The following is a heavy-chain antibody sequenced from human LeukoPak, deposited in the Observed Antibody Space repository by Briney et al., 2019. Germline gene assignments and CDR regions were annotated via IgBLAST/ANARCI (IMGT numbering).Heavy chain of an antibody. D-gene: IGHD3-3*01. CDR1: GGSISSSSYY. CDR3: ARQKVNLLYDFWSGTGDAFDI. V-gene: IGHV4-39*01. J-gene: IGHJ3*02. CDR2: IYYGGST. Sequence: SETLSLTCTVSGGSISSSSYYWGWIRQPPGKGLEWIGSIYYGGSTYYNPSLKSRVTISVDTSKNQFSLKLSSVTAADTAVYYCARQKVNLLYDFWSGTGDAFDIWGQGTMVTVSS.